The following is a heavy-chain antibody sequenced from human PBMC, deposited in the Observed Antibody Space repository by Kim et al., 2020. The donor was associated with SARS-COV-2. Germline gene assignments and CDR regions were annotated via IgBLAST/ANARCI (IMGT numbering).Heavy chain of an antibody. CDR2: ISYDGSNK. D-gene: IGHD6-13*01. CDR3: AKDAAGEFDY. Sequence: GGSLRLSCAASGFTFSSYGMHWVRQAPGKGLEWVAVISYDGSNKYYADSVKGRFTISRDNSKNTLYLQMNSLRAEDTAVYYCAKDAAGEFDYWGQGTLVTVSS. J-gene: IGHJ4*02. CDR1: GFTFSSYG. V-gene: IGHV3-30*18.